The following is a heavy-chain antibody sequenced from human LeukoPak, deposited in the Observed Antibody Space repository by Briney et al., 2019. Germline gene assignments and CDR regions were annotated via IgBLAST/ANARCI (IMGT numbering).Heavy chain of an antibody. CDR1: GFTFSSYE. D-gene: IGHD6-13*01. J-gene: IGHJ4*02. CDR3: ARVPTFVYSSSWYTSDY. Sequence: GGSLRLSCAASGFTFSSYEMNWVRQAPGKGLEWVSYISSSGSTIYYADSVKGRFTISRDNAKNSLYLQMNSLRAEDTAVYYCARVPTFVYSSSWYTSDYWGQGTLVTVSS. CDR2: ISSSGSTI. V-gene: IGHV3-48*03.